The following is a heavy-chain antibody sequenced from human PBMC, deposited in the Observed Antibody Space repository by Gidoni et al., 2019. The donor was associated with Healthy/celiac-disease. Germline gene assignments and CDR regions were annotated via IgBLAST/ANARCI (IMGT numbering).Heavy chain of an antibody. J-gene: IGHJ6*02. CDR3: ARGSLGYDCWSGPMDV. Sequence: QVQLVQSGAEVKKPGASVKVSCKASGYTFTSYDINWVRQATGQGLEWMGWMNPNSGNTGYAKKFQGRVTMTRNTSISTAYMELSSLRSEDTAVYYCARGSLGYDCWSGPMDVWGQGTTVTVSS. CDR2: MNPNSGNT. D-gene: IGHD3-3*01. CDR1: GYTFTSYD. V-gene: IGHV1-8*01.